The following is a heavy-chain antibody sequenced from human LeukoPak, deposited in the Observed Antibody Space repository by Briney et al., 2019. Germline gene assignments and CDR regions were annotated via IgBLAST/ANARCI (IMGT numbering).Heavy chain of an antibody. V-gene: IGHV3-23*01. Sequence: GGSLRLSCAASGFIFSNYGLIWVRQAPGKGLEWVSAISSDGGGTQYADFVEGRFTISRDNSKNTLFLQMSSLRAEDTALYYCAKGSSGYFADPWGQGTLVTVSS. CDR1: GFIFSNYG. J-gene: IGHJ5*02. CDR3: AKGSSGYFADP. D-gene: IGHD3-22*01. CDR2: ISSDGGGT.